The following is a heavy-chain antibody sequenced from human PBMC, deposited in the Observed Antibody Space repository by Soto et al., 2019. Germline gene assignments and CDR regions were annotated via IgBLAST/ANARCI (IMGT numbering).Heavy chain of an antibody. V-gene: IGHV3-30*18. D-gene: IGHD1-26*01. J-gene: IGHJ4*02. CDR2: ISYDGPNQ. Sequence: QVQLVESGGGVVQPGRFLRLSCAASGFTFSSYAMHWVRQAPGKGLEWVAAISYDGPNQYYGDSVKGRFTISRDNSRNMLYLQMDSLRDEDTALYYCAKVEERWDLTLHYDSWGQGTLVTVSS. CDR3: AKVEERWDLTLHYDS. CDR1: GFTFSSYA.